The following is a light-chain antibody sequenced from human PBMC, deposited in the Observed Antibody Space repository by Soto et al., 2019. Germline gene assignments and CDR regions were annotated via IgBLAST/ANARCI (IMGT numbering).Light chain of an antibody. CDR1: SSDVGAYNY. Sequence: QSALTQPASVSGSPGQSITISCTGTSSDVGAYNYVSWYQQHPGKAPKLMIYEVRNRPSGVSDRFSGSRSGNTASLTISGLQAEDESDYYCSSYTSSGTYVFGTGTQLTVL. J-gene: IGLJ1*01. CDR2: EVR. V-gene: IGLV2-14*01. CDR3: SSYTSSGTYV.